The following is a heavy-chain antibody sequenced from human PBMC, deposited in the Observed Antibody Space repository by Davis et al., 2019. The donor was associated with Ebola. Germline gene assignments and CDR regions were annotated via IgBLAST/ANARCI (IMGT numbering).Heavy chain of an antibody. CDR2: ISAYNGNT. CDR1: GYTFTSYD. Sequence: ASVKVSCKASGYTFTSYDINWVRQAPGQGPEGMGWISAYNGNTNYAQKLQGRVTMTTDTSTSTAYMELRSLRSDDTAVYYCARARRYCSGGSCYYYGMDVWGQGTTVTVSS. CDR3: ARARRYCSGGSCYYYGMDV. V-gene: IGHV1-18*01. D-gene: IGHD2-15*01. J-gene: IGHJ6*02.